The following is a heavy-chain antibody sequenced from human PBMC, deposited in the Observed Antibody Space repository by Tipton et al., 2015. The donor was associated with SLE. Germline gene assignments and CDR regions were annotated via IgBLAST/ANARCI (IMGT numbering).Heavy chain of an antibody. Sequence: LSLTCTVSGGSVSSPIDYWSWIRQSPGKGLEWIGSINDRGSTNYNPSLKSRVTISVDTSKNQVSLRLTSVTAADTAVYTCARHYNLFSAFDSWGQGTLVTVSS. CDR1: GGSVSSPIDY. V-gene: IGHV4-61*01. CDR3: ARHYNLFSAFDS. J-gene: IGHJ4*02. CDR2: INDRGST. D-gene: IGHD3-3*01.